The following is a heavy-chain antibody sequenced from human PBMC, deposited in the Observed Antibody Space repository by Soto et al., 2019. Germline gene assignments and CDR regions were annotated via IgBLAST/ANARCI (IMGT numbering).Heavy chain of an antibody. Sequence: QAQLVQSGGGLVKPGGSLTLSCAAAGFSFSDYYMIWVGQAPGKGLELLSYISDSGNTIYYADSVRARFSIFRHNAASSVYLQMNGLSDGDSAFYYCARGGSGWTRGGWLGPWGQGSLVTVSS. CDR2: ISDSGNTI. CDR1: GFSFSDYY. D-gene: IGHD6-25*01. V-gene: IGHV3-11*01. CDR3: ARGGSGWTRGGWLGP. J-gene: IGHJ5*02.